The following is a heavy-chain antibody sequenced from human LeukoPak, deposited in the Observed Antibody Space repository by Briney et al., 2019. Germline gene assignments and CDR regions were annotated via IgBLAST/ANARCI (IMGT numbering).Heavy chain of an antibody. CDR2: ISAGGDRT. D-gene: IGHD1-26*01. Sequence: GGSLRLSCAASGFTFSSYAMRWVRQAPGKGLEWDSGISAGGDRTYYADSVKGRFTISRDNSKITLYLQMNSLRAEDTAEYYCARSTVGTSCCTAVDYWGQGTLVTVSS. CDR1: GFTFSSYA. J-gene: IGHJ4*02. V-gene: IGHV3-23*01. CDR3: ARSTVGTSCCTAVDY.